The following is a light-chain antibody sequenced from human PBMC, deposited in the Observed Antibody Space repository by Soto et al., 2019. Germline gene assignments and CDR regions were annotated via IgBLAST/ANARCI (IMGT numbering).Light chain of an antibody. J-gene: IGKJ4*01. CDR2: GAS. CDR1: QTVSSY. V-gene: IGKV3-20*01. CDR3: QQYGTSPVT. Sequence: ENVLTQSPGTLSLSPGERATLSCRASQTVSSYLTWYQQRPGQAPRLLISGASRRATGIPDRFSGSGSGTDFTLTISRLEPEDFAVYYCQQYGTSPVTFGGGTKVDIK.